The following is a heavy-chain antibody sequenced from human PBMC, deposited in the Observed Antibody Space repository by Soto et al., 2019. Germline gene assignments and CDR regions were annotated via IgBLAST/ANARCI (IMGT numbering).Heavy chain of an antibody. D-gene: IGHD3-16*01. J-gene: IGHJ4*02. CDR3: ATCGSRSGDGGVIVY. Sequence: QVQLVQSGAEVKKPGASVKVSCKVSGYSLTELAMHWVRQAPGKGREWMGGFHPEDGETIYAQKFQGRVTMTEATSTDTASMELSSLRSEDTAVYYCATCGSRSGDGGVIVYWGQGTLVTVSS. CDR1: GYSLTELA. CDR2: FHPEDGET. V-gene: IGHV1-24*01.